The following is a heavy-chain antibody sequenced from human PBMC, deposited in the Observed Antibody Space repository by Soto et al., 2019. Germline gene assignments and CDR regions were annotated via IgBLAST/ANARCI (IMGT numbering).Heavy chain of an antibody. J-gene: IGHJ6*02. D-gene: IGHD5-12*01. CDR3: ARGSRRANYGMDV. V-gene: IGHV3-30-3*01. CDR1: GFTFSSYA. CDR2: ISYDGSNK. Sequence: GGSLRLSCAASGFTFSSYAMHWVRQAPGKGLEWVAVISYDGSNKYYADSVKGRFTISRDNSKNTLYLQMNSLRAEDTAVYYCARGSRRANYGMDVWGQGTTVTVSS.